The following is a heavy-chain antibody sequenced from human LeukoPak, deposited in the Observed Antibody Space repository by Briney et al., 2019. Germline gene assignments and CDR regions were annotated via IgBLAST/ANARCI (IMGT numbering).Heavy chain of an antibody. CDR1: GGTFSSYA. CDR3: ARINDYGDYGVDY. V-gene: IGHV1-69*04. Sequence: ASVKVFCKASGGTFSSYAISWVRQAPGQGLEWMGRIIPILGIANYAQKFQGRVTITADKSTSTAYMELSSLRSEDTAVYCCARINDYGDYGVDYWGQGTLVTVSS. J-gene: IGHJ4*02. D-gene: IGHD4-17*01. CDR2: IIPILGIA.